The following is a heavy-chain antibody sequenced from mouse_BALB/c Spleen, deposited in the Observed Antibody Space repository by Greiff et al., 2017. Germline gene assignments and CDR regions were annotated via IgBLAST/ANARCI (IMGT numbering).Heavy chain of an antibody. CDR2: ISYDGSN. J-gene: IGHJ2*01. CDR1: GYSITSGYY. D-gene: IGHD1-1*01. Sequence: VQLKESGPGLVKPSQSLSLTCSVTGYSITSGYYWNWIRQFPGNKLEWMGYISYDGSNNYNPSLKNRISITRDTSKNQFFLKLNSVTTEDTATYYCARLLIYYYGSSQSWGQGTTLTVSS. V-gene: IGHV3-6*02. CDR3: ARLLIYYYGSSQS.